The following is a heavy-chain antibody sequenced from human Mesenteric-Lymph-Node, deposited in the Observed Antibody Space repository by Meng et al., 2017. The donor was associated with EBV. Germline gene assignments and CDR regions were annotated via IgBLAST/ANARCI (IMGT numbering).Heavy chain of an antibody. CDR1: GFTFSSYK. J-gene: IGHJ4*02. D-gene: IGHD2-2*01. CDR3: ARFSSTSEVDY. Sequence: EVQLVESGGXLVKPGXSLRLSCAASGFTFSSYKMHWVRQAPGKGLEWVSSISSTSYYIYYADSVQGRFTISRDNAENSLYLQMNSLRAEDTAVYYCARFSSTSEVDYRGQGTLVTVSS. CDR2: ISSTSYYI. V-gene: IGHV3-21*02.